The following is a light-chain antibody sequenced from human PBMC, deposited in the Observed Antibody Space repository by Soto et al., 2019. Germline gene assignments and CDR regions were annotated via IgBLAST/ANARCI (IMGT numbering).Light chain of an antibody. J-gene: IGKJ1*01. CDR1: QSVNSNY. Sequence: EIVLTQSPGTLSLSPGERATLSCRASQSVNSNYLAWYQRKPGQAPRLLIYGASNKATDIPYRFSASGSGTDFPLPITRLEAEDFAVYYCQQYDSTPPTFGQGTKVEVK. CDR2: GAS. V-gene: IGKV3-20*01. CDR3: QQYDSTPPT.